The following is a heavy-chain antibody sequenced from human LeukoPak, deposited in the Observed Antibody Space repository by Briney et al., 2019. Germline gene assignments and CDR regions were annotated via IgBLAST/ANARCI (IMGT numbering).Heavy chain of an antibody. V-gene: IGHV1-2*02. CDR2: INPNSGGT. Sequence: ASVKVSCKASGYTFTGYYMHWVRQAPGQGLEWMGWINPNSGGTNYAQKFQGRVTMTRDTSIGTAYTELSRLRSDDTAVYYCARVSSGWTTPNDYWGQGTLVTVSS. D-gene: IGHD6-19*01. CDR1: GYTFTGYY. J-gene: IGHJ4*02. CDR3: ARVSSGWTTPNDY.